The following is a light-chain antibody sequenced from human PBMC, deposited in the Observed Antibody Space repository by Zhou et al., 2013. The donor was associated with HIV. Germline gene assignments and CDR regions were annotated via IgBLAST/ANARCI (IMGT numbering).Light chain of an antibody. V-gene: IGKV3-20*01. CDR3: QQYDTPPVT. CDR1: QSLSSSY. J-gene: IGKJ1*01. CDR2: GAS. Sequence: EIVLTQSPGTLSLSPGERATLSCRASQSLSSSYLAWYQQKPGQAPRLLIYGASSRVTDIPDRFSGSGSETDFTLTINRLEPEDFAVYYCQQYDTPPVTFGRGTKVEIK.